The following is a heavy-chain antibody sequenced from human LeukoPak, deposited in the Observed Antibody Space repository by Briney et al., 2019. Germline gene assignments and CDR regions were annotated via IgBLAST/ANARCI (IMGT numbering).Heavy chain of an antibody. CDR2: ISSSTSYI. CDR1: GFTFSSYS. CDR3: ARVLGGLLRDAFDI. Sequence: PGGSLRLSFAASGFTFSSYSMNWVRQAPGKGLEWVSSISSSTSYIYYADSVKGRFTISRDNAKNSLYLQMNSLRAEDTAVYYCARVLGGLLRDAFDIWGQGTMVTVSS. J-gene: IGHJ3*02. V-gene: IGHV3-21*01. D-gene: IGHD3-10*01.